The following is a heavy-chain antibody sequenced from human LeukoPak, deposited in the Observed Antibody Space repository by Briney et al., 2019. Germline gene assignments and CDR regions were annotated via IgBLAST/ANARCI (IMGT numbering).Heavy chain of an antibody. J-gene: IGHJ3*02. CDR2: ISSSSSTI. Sequence: GGSLRLSCAASGFTFSTYSMNWVRQAPGKGLEWVSYISSSSSTIYYADSVKGRFTISRDNAKTSLYLQMNSLRAEDTAVYYCAREGDIVATGRAFDIWGQGTMVTVSS. CDR1: GFTFSTYS. D-gene: IGHD5-12*01. V-gene: IGHV3-48*01. CDR3: AREGDIVATGRAFDI.